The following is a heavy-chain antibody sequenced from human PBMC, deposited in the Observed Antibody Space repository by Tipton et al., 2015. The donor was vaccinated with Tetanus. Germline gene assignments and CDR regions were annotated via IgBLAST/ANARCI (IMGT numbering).Heavy chain of an antibody. V-gene: IGHV5-51*01. CDR3: ARAHCTDGVCNFDF. D-gene: IGHD2-8*01. CDR2: IYPGDSDT. J-gene: IGHJ4*02. Sequence: QLVQSGGEVKKPGESLKISCKGSGYISNNYWIGWVRQEPGKGLEWMGIIYPGDSDTRYSPSFQGQVTISVDKSINTAYLQWSSLKASDTSMFYCARAHCTDGVCNFDFWGQGALVTVAS. CDR1: GYISNNYW.